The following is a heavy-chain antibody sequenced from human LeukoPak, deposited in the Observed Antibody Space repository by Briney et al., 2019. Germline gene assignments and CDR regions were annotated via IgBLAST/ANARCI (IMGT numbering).Heavy chain of an antibody. J-gene: IGHJ6*03. CDR3: ARQKAVVVVAATPDEDYGDYVDYYYYMDV. CDR1: GFTFSSYE. Sequence: GGSLRLSCAASGFTFSSYEMNWVRQAPGKGLEWVANIKEDGSEKYYVDSVKGRLTISRDNAKNSLSLQIKSLRAEDTAVYYCARQKAVVVVAATPDEDYGDYVDYYYYMDVWGKGTTVTVSS. V-gene: IGHV3-7*01. D-gene: IGHD2-15*01. CDR2: IKEDGSEK.